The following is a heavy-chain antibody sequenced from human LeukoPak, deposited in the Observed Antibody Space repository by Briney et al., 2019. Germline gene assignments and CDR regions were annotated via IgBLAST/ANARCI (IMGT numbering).Heavy chain of an antibody. CDR1: GGSISSYY. V-gene: IGHV4-59*01. Sequence: PSETLSLTCTVSGGSISSYYWSWIRQPPGKGLEWIGYIYYSGSTNCNPSLKSRVTISVDTSKNQFSLKLSSVTAADTAVYYCARVKIGCSSTSCPIVAGMDVWGQGTTVTVSS. CDR3: ARVKIGCSSTSCPIVAGMDV. J-gene: IGHJ6*02. D-gene: IGHD2-2*01. CDR2: IYYSGST.